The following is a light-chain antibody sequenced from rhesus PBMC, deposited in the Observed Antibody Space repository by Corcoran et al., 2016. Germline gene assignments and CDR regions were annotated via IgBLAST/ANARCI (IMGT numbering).Light chain of an antibody. Sequence: SSGLTLEPALSVALGHTVRMACQGDSLKTYYASWYQQKPGQVPVLVIYDNINRPSGLPGRFSGSWSGNTGSLTITGAQVEDEADYYCGSWDNSINHYIFGAGTRLTVL. CDR2: DNI. V-gene: IGLV3S11*01. CDR3: GSWDNSINHYI. CDR1: SLKTYY. J-gene: IGLJ1*01.